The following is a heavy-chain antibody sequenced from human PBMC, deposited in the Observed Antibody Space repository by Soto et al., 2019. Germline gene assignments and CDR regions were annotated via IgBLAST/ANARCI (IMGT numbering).Heavy chain of an antibody. CDR3: GRDSDYYDSSGYYPPDY. CDR2: ISSSSSYT. V-gene: IGHV3-11*06. D-gene: IGHD3-22*01. Sequence: QVQLVESGGGLVKPGGSLRLSCAASGFTFRDYYMSWIRQAQVQGLERVSYISSSSSYTNDAESVKGRVTISRDNAKNTLYLQRNVLRDEDTAVYYCGRDSDYYDSSGYYPPDYWGQGTLVTVSS. J-gene: IGHJ4*02. CDR1: GFTFRDYY.